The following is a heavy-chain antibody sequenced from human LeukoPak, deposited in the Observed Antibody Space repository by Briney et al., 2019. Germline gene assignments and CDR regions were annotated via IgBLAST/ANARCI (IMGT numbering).Heavy chain of an antibody. CDR2: IYSGGST. CDR1: GFTFDDYA. J-gene: IGHJ4*02. V-gene: IGHV3-66*02. Sequence: GRSLRLSCAASGFTFDDYATHWVRQAPGKGLEWVSVIYSGGSTYYADSVKGRFTISRDNSKNTLYLQMNSLRAEDTAVYYCAMTYYDILTGYFDFDYWGQGTLVTVSS. D-gene: IGHD3-9*01. CDR3: AMTYYDILTGYFDFDY.